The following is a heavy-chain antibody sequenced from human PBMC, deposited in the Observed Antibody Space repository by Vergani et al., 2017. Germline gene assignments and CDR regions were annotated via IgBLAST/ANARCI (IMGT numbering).Heavy chain of an antibody. V-gene: IGHV3-13*01. CDR3: ARGVIVGATPYYYYGMDV. Sequence: EVQLVESGGGLVQPGGSLRLSCAASGFTFSSYDMHWVRQATGKGLEWVSAIGTAGDTYYPGSVKGRFTISRENAKNSLYLQMNSLRAGDTAVYYCARGVIVGATPYYYYGMDVWGQGTTVTVSS. D-gene: IGHD1-26*01. J-gene: IGHJ6*02. CDR2: IGTAGDT. CDR1: GFTFSSYD.